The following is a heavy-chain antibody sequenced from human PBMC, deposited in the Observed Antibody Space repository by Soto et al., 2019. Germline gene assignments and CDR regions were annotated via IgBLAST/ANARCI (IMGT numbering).Heavy chain of an antibody. CDR3: ARTTGHHLDF. J-gene: IGHJ4*02. CDR1: YGSISVSNVF. D-gene: IGHD4-4*01. CDR2: IDYSGTA. V-gene: IGHV4-39*01. Sequence: SETLSLTCTVSYGSISVSNVFWGWVRQPPGKGLEWIGNIDYSGTAYFNPSLGTRVTFPVDTSKNQFSLTLYSVTAADTAVYYCARTTGHHLDFWGQG.